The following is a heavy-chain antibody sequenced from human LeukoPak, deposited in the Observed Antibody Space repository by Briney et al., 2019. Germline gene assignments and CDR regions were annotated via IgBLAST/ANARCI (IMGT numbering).Heavy chain of an antibody. CDR1: GGSISSYY. Sequence: PSETLSLTCTVAGGSISSYYWSWIRQPPGKVLEWIGYIYYSGSTNYNPSLKSRVTISVDTSKNQFSLNLSSVTAADTAVYYCARDLLSTAGYFDYWGQGTLVTVSS. V-gene: IGHV4-59*01. CDR3: ARDLLSTAGYFDY. D-gene: IGHD6-19*01. J-gene: IGHJ4*02. CDR2: IYYSGST.